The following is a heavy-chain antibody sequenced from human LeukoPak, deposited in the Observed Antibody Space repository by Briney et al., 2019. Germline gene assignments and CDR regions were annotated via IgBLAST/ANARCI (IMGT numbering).Heavy chain of an antibody. J-gene: IGHJ4*02. V-gene: IGHV4-34*01. D-gene: IGHD6-13*01. Sequence: SETLSLTCAVYGGSFSGYYWSWIRQPPGKGLERIGEINHSGSTNYNPSLKSRVTISVDTSKNQFSLKLSSVTAADTAVYYCASESTAAGTPFDYWGQGTLVTVSS. CDR3: ASESTAAGTPFDY. CDR1: GGSFSGYY. CDR2: INHSGST.